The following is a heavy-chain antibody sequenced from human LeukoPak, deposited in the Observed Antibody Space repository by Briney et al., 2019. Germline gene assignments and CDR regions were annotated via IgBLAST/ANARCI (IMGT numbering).Heavy chain of an antibody. J-gene: IGHJ4*02. CDR1: GGSISSYY. V-gene: IGHV4-4*07. Sequence: PSGTRSLPCTVSGGSISSYYWSWIRRPAGKGLEWIGRIYTSGSTNYNPSLKSRVTMSVDTSKNQFSLKLSSVTAADTAVYYCARELRYFDPFDYWGQGTLVTVSS. CDR2: IYTSGST. D-gene: IGHD3-9*01. CDR3: ARELRYFDPFDY.